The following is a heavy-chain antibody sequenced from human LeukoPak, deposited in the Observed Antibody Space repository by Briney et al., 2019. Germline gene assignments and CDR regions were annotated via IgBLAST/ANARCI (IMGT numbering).Heavy chain of an antibody. CDR1: GGTFSSYA. CDR3: AILGGYSYALHYYYYYMDV. J-gene: IGHJ6*03. D-gene: IGHD5-18*01. Sequence: PRASVKVSCKASGGTFSSYAISWVRQAPGQGLEWMGGIIPIFGTANYAQKFQGRVTITADKSTSTAYMELSSLRSEDTAVYYCAILGGYSYALHYYYYYMDVWGKGTTVTVSS. V-gene: IGHV1-69*06. CDR2: IIPIFGTA.